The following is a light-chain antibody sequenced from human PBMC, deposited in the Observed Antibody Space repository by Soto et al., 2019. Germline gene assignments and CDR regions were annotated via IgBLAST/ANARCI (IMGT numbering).Light chain of an antibody. CDR3: QQPNSFPLT. CDR2: AAS. J-gene: IGKJ4*01. V-gene: IGKV1-12*01. Sequence: DIQMTQSPSSVSAFVGDRVTITCRASQAISSWLAWYQQKPGKAPTVLIYAASTLQSGVPSRFSGSGSGTDFTLTISSLQPEDFATYFCQQPNSFPLTFGGGNKVEIK. CDR1: QAISSW.